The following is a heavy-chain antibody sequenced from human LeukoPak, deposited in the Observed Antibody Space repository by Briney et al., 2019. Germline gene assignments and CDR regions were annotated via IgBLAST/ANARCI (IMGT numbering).Heavy chain of an antibody. V-gene: IGHV3-23*01. Sequence: PGGSLRLSCAASGFTFNSYAMNWVRQAPGKGLEWVSAISGSGGSTYYADSVKGRFTTSRDNSKNTLYLQMNSLRVEDTALYYCVKDSVWEPGDYWGQGTLVTVSS. J-gene: IGHJ4*02. CDR2: ISGSGGST. CDR1: GFTFNSYA. CDR3: VKDSVWEPGDY. D-gene: IGHD1-26*01.